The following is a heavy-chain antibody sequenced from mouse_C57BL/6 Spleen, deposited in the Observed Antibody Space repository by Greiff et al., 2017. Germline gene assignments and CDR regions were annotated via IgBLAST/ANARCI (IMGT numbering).Heavy chain of an antibody. CDR1: GFTFSDYG. V-gene: IGHV5-17*01. Sequence: EVQLVESGGGLVKPGGSLKLSCAASGFTFSDYGMHWVRQAPEKGLEWVAYISSGSSTIYYADTVKGRFTISRDNAKNTLFLQMTSLRSEDTAMYYCARSQLAPFAYWGQGTLVTVSA. J-gene: IGHJ3*01. CDR3: ARSQLAPFAY. CDR2: ISSGSSTI. D-gene: IGHD1-3*01.